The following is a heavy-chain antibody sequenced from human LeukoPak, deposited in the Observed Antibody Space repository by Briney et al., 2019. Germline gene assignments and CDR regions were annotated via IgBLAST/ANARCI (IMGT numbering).Heavy chain of an antibody. Sequence: PGGSLRLSCAASGFTFSSYAMSWVRQAPGKGLEWVGRIKSKTDGGTTDYAAPVKGRFTISRDDSKNTLYLQINSLKTEDTAVYFCTTATYYYDGSYYYLVIDYWGQGSLVTVSS. CDR2: IKSKTDGGTT. CDR3: TTATYYYDGSYYYLVIDY. D-gene: IGHD3-22*01. J-gene: IGHJ4*02. V-gene: IGHV3-15*01. CDR1: GFTFSSYA.